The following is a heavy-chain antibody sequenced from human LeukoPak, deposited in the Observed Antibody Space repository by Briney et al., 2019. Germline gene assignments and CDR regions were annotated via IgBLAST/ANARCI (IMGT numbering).Heavy chain of an antibody. V-gene: IGHV3-20*04. Sequence: GGSLRLSCAASGFTFDDYGMSWVRQAPGKGLEWVSGINWDGGSTGYADSVKGRFTISRDNAKNSLYLQMNSLTVEDTAVYYCARDGRWINYYDGSAPLWGQGTLVTVSS. J-gene: IGHJ4*02. CDR1: GFTFDDYG. CDR3: ARDGRWINYYDGSAPL. D-gene: IGHD3-22*01. CDR2: INWDGGST.